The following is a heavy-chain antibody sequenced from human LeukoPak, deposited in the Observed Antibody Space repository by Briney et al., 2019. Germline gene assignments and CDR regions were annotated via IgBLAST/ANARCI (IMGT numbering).Heavy chain of an antibody. V-gene: IGHV4-59*01. D-gene: IGHD2-8*01. J-gene: IGHJ6*03. CDR1: GGSISSYY. Sequence: SETLSLTCTVSGGSISSYYWRWIRQPPGKGLEWIGYIYYSGSTNYNPSSKSGLTISVETTKNQFSLKLSSVPAADTTVYYCARSTEYDIHYMDVWGKGTTVTVSS. CDR3: ARSTEYDIHYMDV. CDR2: IYYSGST.